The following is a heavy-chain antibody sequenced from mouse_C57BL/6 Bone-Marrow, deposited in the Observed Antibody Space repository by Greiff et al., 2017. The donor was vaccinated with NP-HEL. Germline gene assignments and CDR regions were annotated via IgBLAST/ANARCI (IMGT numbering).Heavy chain of an antibody. CDR1: GYTFTSYW. CDR2: IYPGSGST. CDR3: ARAVRRYFDV. V-gene: IGHV1-55*01. Sequence: QVQLKESGAELVKPGASVKMSCKASGYTFTSYWITWVKQRPGQGLEWIGDIYPGSGSTNYNEKFKSKATLTVDTSSSTAYMQLSSLTSEDSAVYYCARAVRRYFDVWGTGTTVTVSS. J-gene: IGHJ1*03. D-gene: IGHD3-2*02.